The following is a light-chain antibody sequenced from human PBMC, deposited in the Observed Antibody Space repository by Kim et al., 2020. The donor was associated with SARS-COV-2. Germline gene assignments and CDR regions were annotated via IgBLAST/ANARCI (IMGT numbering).Light chain of an antibody. CDR1: QSVLYRSNNQNY. CDR3: QQYYSTPYT. Sequence: ATINCKSSQSVLYRSNNQNYLAWYQQKPGQPPKLLIYWASTREYGVPDRFSGSGSGTDFTLTISSLQAEDVAVYYCQQYYSTPYTFGQGTKLEI. J-gene: IGKJ2*01. CDR2: WAS. V-gene: IGKV4-1*01.